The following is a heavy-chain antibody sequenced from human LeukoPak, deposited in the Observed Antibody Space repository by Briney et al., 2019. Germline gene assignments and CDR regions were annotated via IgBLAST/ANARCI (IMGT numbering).Heavy chain of an antibody. CDR2: ITGSSGSI. J-gene: IGHJ4*02. D-gene: IGHD2-2*01. V-gene: IGHV3-21*01. Sequence: PGGSLRLSCAASGFTFSSYAMEWVRQAPGKGLEWVSSITGSSGSIYYADSVKGRFTISRDNAKNSVYLQMNSLRAEDTAVYYCARLVCSTIPCYGKFYFDSWGQGTLVPVSS. CDR1: GFTFSSYA. CDR3: ARLVCSTIPCYGKFYFDS.